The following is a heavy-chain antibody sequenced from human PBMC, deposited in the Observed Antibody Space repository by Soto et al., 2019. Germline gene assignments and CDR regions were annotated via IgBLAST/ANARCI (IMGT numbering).Heavy chain of an antibody. V-gene: IGHV3-30-3*01. D-gene: IGHD2-2*01. CDR3: ARDVILGYCSSTSCPYV. CDR1: GFTFSSYA. Sequence: PGGSLRLSCAASGFTFSSYAMHWVRQAPGKGLEWVAVIRYGGSNKYYADSVKGRFTISRDNAKNSLYLQMNSLRAEDTAVYYCARDVILGYCSSTSCPYVWGKGTTVTVSS. CDR2: IRYGGSNK. J-gene: IGHJ6*04.